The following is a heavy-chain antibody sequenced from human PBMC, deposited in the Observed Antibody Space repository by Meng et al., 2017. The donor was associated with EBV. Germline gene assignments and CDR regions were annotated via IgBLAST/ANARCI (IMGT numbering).Heavy chain of an antibody. V-gene: IGHV1-69*06. CDR3: ARAEIAAAGRLDY. D-gene: IGHD6-13*01. CDR2: IIPIFGTA. J-gene: IGHJ4*02. CDR1: GGTCSSYA. Sequence: QVQLVQSGAEVKKPGSSVKVSCKASGGTCSSYAISWVRQAPGQGLEWMRGIIPIFGTANYAQKFQGRVTITADKSTSTAYMELSSLRSEDTAVYYCARAEIAAAGRLDYWGQGTLVTVSS.